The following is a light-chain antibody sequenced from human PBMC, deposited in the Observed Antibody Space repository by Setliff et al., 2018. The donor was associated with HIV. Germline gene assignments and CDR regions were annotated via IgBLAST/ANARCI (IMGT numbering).Light chain of an antibody. CDR1: ISNIGSNT. J-gene: IGLJ2*01. Sequence: QSVLTQPPSASGTPGQRVTISCSGSISNIGSNTVNWYQQLPGTAPTLLIYNNNQRPSGVPDRFSGSKSGTSASLAISGLQSEDEADYYCAAWDDSLNGVVFGGGTKVTVL. V-gene: IGLV1-44*01. CDR2: NNN. CDR3: AAWDDSLNGVV.